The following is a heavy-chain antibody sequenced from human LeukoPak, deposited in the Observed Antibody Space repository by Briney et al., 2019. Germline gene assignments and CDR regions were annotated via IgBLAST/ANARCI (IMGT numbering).Heavy chain of an antibody. CDR3: AKDVGSRWDDY. Sequence: GGSLRLSCAASGFTFSSYAMSWVRQAQGKGLEWVSAISGSGGSTYYADSVKGRFTISRDNSKNTLYLQMNSLRAEDTAVYYRAKDVGSRWDDYWGQGTLVTVSS. CDR2: ISGSGGST. CDR1: GFTFSSYA. D-gene: IGHD1-26*01. V-gene: IGHV3-23*01. J-gene: IGHJ4*02.